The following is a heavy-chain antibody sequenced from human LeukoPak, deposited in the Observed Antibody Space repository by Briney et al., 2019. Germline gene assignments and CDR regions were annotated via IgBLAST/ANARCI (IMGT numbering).Heavy chain of an antibody. Sequence: ASVKVSCKASGGTFSSYAISWVRQAPGQGLEWMGGIIPIFGTANYAQKFQGRVTITADKSTSTAYMELSSLRSEDTAVYCCARALAAAGIGYYYYYMDVWGKGTTVTVSS. CDR2: IIPIFGTA. J-gene: IGHJ6*03. CDR3: ARALAAAGIGYYYYYMDV. CDR1: GGTFSSYA. V-gene: IGHV1-69*06. D-gene: IGHD6-13*01.